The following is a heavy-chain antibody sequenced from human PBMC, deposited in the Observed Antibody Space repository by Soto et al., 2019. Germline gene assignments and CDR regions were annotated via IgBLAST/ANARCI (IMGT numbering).Heavy chain of an antibody. CDR2: IDPSGGST. Sequence: QVHLVQSGAEVKKPGASVSISCKTSGFTFTTYYIHWVRQAPGQGLEWMGMIDPSGGSTTYAQKFQGRITMTSDMSTSTVYMELSSLRSEDTAVYYCARVPYDTTGYYAFWGQGTLVTVSS. CDR3: ARVPYDTTGYYAF. V-gene: IGHV1-46*01. D-gene: IGHD3-22*01. CDR1: GFTFTTYY. J-gene: IGHJ4*02.